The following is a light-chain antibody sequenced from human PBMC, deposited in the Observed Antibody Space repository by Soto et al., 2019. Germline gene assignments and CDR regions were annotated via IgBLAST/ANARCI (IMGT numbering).Light chain of an antibody. Sequence: EIVMTQSPATLSVSPGERATLSCRASQSVSSNLAWYQQKPGQAPRLLIYGASTRATGIPARFSGSGSGTEFTLTISSLQSEDVAVYYCQQYNNWPQTFGKGTKVEIK. V-gene: IGKV3-15*01. CDR3: QQYNNWPQT. J-gene: IGKJ1*01. CDR1: QSVSSN. CDR2: GAS.